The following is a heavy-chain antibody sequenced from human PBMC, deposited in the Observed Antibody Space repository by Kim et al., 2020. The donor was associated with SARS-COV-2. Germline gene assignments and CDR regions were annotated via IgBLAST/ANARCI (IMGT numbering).Heavy chain of an antibody. CDR2: IKRDESER. CDR3: GISGI. V-gene: IGHV3-7*01. J-gene: IGHJ4*02. Sequence: IKRDESERYYGDSVKGRFTISRDNAKGSVFLQMNSLRSEVTAVYYCGISGIWGQGTLVTVSS.